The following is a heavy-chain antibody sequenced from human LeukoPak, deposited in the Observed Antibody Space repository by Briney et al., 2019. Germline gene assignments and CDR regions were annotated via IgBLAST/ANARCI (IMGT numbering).Heavy chain of an antibody. V-gene: IGHV3-30*02. D-gene: IGHD2-2*01. J-gene: IGHJ4*02. CDR1: GFTFSSYG. Sequence: PGGSLRLSCAASGFTFSSYGMHWVRQAPGKGLEWVAFIRYDGSNKYYADSVKGRFTISRDNPKNTLYLQMNSLRAEDTAVYYCAKNKYQLLFSAFDYWGQGTLVTVSS. CDR2: IRYDGSNK. CDR3: AKNKYQLLFSAFDY.